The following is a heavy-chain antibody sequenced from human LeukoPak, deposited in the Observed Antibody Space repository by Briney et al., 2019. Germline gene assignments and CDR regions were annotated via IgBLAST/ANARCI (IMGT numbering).Heavy chain of an antibody. CDR3: AKGGSGYFLDL. Sequence: GGSLRLSCAASGFIFNNYGLIWVRQAPGKGLEWVSAISNDGGDTTYADFVKGRFTISRDNSRNTLFLQMNSLRGDDTALYYCAKGGSGYFLDLWGQGTLVTVSS. CDR2: ISNDGGDT. D-gene: IGHD3-22*01. V-gene: IGHV3-23*01. J-gene: IGHJ5*02. CDR1: GFIFNNYG.